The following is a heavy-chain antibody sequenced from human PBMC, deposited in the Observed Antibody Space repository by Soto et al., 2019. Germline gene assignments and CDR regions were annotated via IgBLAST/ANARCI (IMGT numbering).Heavy chain of an antibody. D-gene: IGHD2-2*01. Sequence: ASVKVSCKASGYTFTGYYMHWVRQAPGQGLEWMGWINSNSGGTNYAQKFQGWVTMTRDTSISTAYMELSSLRSDDTAVYYCASGKIVVVPASSPWFDPWGQGTMVTVAS. V-gene: IGHV1-2*04. CDR1: GYTFTGYY. J-gene: IGHJ5*02. CDR2: INSNSGGT. CDR3: ASGKIVVVPASSPWFDP.